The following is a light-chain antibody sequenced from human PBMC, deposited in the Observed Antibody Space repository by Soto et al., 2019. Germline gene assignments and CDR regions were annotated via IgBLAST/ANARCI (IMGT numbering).Light chain of an antibody. J-gene: IGKJ1*01. Sequence: DIKMTQSPSTLSASVGDRVTITCRASQSISSWLAWYQQKPGKAPKLLIYKASSLESGVPSRFSGSGSGTEFTLTISSLQPDDFATYYCQQYNSYLWTFGQGTKVEIK. CDR1: QSISSW. CDR2: KAS. CDR3: QQYNSYLWT. V-gene: IGKV1-5*03.